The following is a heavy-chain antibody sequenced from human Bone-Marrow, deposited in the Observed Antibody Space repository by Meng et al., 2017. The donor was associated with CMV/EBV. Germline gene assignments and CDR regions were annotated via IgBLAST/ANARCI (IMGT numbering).Heavy chain of an antibody. CDR1: GGSISSSSYY. D-gene: IGHD3-10*01. CDR2: IYYSGST. J-gene: IGHJ1*01. Sequence: SETLSPTCTVSGGSISSSSYYWGGIRQPPGKGLEWIGSIYYSGSTYYNPSLKSRVTISVDTSKNQFSLKLSSVTAADTAVYYCARQLVYYGSGSYYLSWGQGTLVTVSS. V-gene: IGHV4-39*01. CDR3: ARQLVYYGSGSYYLS.